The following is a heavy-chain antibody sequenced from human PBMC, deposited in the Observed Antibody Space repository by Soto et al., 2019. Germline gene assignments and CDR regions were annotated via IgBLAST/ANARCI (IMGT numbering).Heavy chain of an antibody. CDR2: ISYDGSNK. Sequence: ESGGGVVQPGRSLRLSCAASGFTFSSYAMHWVRQAPGKGLEWVAVISYDGSNKYYADSVKGRFTISRDNSKNTLYLQMNSLRAEDTAVYYCARLYGGYAVYFDYWGQGTLVTVSS. J-gene: IGHJ4*02. CDR3: ARLYGGYAVYFDY. CDR1: GFTFSSYA. V-gene: IGHV3-30-3*01. D-gene: IGHD5-12*01.